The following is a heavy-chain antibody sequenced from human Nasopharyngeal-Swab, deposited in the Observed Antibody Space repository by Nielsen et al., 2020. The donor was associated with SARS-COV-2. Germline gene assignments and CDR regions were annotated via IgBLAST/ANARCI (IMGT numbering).Heavy chain of an antibody. CDR3: ASGGSGSNYYMDV. CDR2: IGGSGGGT. D-gene: IGHD3-22*01. Sequence: GESLKISCKASGFTFSRHVMAWVRQAPGKGLQWVSAIGGSGGGTYNADSVKGRFTISRDNSKNTVYLEMNSLRVEDTAVYYCASGGSGSNYYMDVWGKGTTVTVSS. V-gene: IGHV3-23*01. J-gene: IGHJ6*03. CDR1: GFTFSRHV.